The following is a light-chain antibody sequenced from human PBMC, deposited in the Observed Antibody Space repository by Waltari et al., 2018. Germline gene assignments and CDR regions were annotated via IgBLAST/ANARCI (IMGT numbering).Light chain of an antibody. Sequence: IVMTQSPATLSVSPGRRATLSCRASESVGTNFAWYQQKPGQAPRLLIYGASSRATGIPARFSGSGSGTEFTLTISSLQPDDFATYYCQQYNSYHTFGQGTKLEIK. CDR3: QQYNSYHT. CDR2: GAS. J-gene: IGKJ2*01. V-gene: IGKV3-15*01. CDR1: ESVGTN.